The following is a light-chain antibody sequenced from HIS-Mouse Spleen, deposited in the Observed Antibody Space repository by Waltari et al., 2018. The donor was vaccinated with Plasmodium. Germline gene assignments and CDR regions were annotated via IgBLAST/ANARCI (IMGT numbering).Light chain of an antibody. CDR1: SSNIGNNY. V-gene: IGLV1-51*01. CDR3: GTWDSSLSAGVV. Sequence: QSVLTQPPSVSAAPGQKVTISCSGSSSNIGNNYVSWYQQLPGTAPKLPMYDNNKRPSGISDRFSGSKSCTSATLGITGLQTGDEADYYCGTWDSSLSAGVVFGGGTKLTVL. CDR2: DNN. J-gene: IGLJ2*01.